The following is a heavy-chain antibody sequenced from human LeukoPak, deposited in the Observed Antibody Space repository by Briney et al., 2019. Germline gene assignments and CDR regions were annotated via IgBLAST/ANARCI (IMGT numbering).Heavy chain of an antibody. J-gene: IGHJ4*02. D-gene: IGHD2-15*01. CDR2: ISSSSSYI. V-gene: IGHV3-21*01. CDR1: GFTFSSDS. Sequence: GGSLRLSCAASGFTFSSDSMNWVRQAPGKGLEWVSSISSSSSYIYYADSVKGRFTISRDNAKNSLYLQMNSLRAEDTAVYYCARDLGQTGGSSGGPREDYWGQGTLVTVSS. CDR3: ARDLGQTGGSSGGPREDY.